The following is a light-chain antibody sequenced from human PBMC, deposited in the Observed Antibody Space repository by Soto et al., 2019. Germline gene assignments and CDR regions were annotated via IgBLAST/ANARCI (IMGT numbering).Light chain of an antibody. J-gene: IGKJ5*01. Sequence: DIHMTQSPSSLSASVGDRVTFPXRASQSISRYLNWYQQHQGXAPKXXXDHXSTLERGGPSRLSATVSGTEFSLTITSLQPEDFANYYCQQLLDAPSTFGQGTRLEIK. CDR2: HXS. CDR1: QSISRY. V-gene: IGKV1-39*01. CDR3: QQLLDAPST.